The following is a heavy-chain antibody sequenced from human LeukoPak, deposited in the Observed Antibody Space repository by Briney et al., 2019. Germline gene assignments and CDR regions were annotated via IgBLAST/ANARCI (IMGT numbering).Heavy chain of an antibody. Sequence: PGRSLRLSCAASGFTFSSYWMSWVRQAPGKGLEWVANIKQDGSEKYYVDSVKGRFTISRDNAKNSLYLQMNSLRAEDSAVYYCARMMRELLLYFDYWGQGTLVPLSS. V-gene: IGHV3-7*01. CDR3: ARMMRELLLYFDY. J-gene: IGHJ4*02. CDR2: IKQDGSEK. D-gene: IGHD1-26*01. CDR1: GFTFSSYW.